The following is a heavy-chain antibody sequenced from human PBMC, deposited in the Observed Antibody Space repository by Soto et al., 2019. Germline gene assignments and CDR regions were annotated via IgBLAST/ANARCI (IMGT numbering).Heavy chain of an antibody. CDR2: LYSGGRI. J-gene: IGHJ6*02. CDR3: ARSDPGYAYGLNV. D-gene: IGHD5-18*01. CDR1: GFTASDNY. Sequence: PGGSLRLSCAASGFTASDNYITWVRQAPGRGLEWVSLLYSGGRIYYADSVKGRFTISRDTSKKTLYLQMNSLRTEDTAVYYCARSDPGYAYGLNVWGQGTTVTVSS. V-gene: IGHV3-53*01.